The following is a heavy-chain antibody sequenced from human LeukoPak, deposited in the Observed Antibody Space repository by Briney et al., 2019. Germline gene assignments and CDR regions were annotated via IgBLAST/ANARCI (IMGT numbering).Heavy chain of an antibody. D-gene: IGHD4-17*01. Sequence: GGSLRLSCAASGFTFSSYWMSWVRQAPGKGLEWVANIKQDGSEKYYVDSVKGRFTISRGNAKNSLYLQMNSLRAEDTAVYYCANGYGDPYWFDPWGQGTLVTVSS. J-gene: IGHJ5*02. V-gene: IGHV3-7*01. CDR2: IKQDGSEK. CDR3: ANGYGDPYWFDP. CDR1: GFTFSSYW.